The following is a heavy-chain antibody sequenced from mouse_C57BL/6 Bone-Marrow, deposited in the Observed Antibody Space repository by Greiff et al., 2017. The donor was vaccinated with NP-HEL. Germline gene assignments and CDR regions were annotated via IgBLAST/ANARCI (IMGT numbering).Heavy chain of an antibody. Sequence: EVKVVESGGGLVKPGGSLKLSCAASGFTFSSYAMSWVRQTPEKRLEWVATISDGGSYTYYPDNVKGRFTISRDNAKNNLYLQMSHLKSEDTAMYYCAAHYDFYWYFDVWGTGTTVTVSS. J-gene: IGHJ1*03. V-gene: IGHV5-4*03. CDR1: GFTFSSYA. CDR2: ISDGGSYT. CDR3: AAHYDFYWYFDV. D-gene: IGHD2-4*01.